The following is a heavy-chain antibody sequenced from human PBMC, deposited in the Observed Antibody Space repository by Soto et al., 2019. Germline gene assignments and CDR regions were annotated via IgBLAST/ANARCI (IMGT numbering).Heavy chain of an antibody. J-gene: IGHJ4*02. CDR1: GGPVSTESYY. Sequence: SETLSLTCTVSGGPVSTESYYWSWMRQPPGKGLEWIGYVFYTGTTNYNPSLNSRVTVSVDTSKNQFSLKLSSVTAADTAVYFCASDTGTSIHNWGPGSLVTVSS. V-gene: IGHV4-61*01. CDR2: VFYTGTT. CDR3: ASDTGTSIHN. D-gene: IGHD2-21*01.